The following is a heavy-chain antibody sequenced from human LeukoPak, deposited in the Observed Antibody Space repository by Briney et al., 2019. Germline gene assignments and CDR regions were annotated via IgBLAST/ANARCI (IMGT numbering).Heavy chain of an antibody. V-gene: IGHV3-66*01. D-gene: IGHD5-18*01. J-gene: IGHJ4*02. Sequence: PGGSLRLSCAASGFTVSSNYMSWVRQAPGKGLEWVSVIYSGGSTYYADSVKGRFTISRDNSKNTLYLQMNSLRAEDRAVYYCAREGYSYGFDYWGQGTLVTVSS. CDR2: IYSGGST. CDR3: AREGYSYGFDY. CDR1: GFTVSSNY.